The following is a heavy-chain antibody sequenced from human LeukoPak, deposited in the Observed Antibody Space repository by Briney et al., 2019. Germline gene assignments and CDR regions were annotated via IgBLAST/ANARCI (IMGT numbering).Heavy chain of an antibody. J-gene: IGHJ5*02. CDR3: VEAPYYYDSSGRRVNWFDP. D-gene: IGHD3-22*01. Sequence: GSLRLSCAASGFTFSNYAMSWVRQPPGKGLEWIGSIYYSGSTYYNPSLKSRVTIYVDTSKNQFSLKLSSVTAADTAVYYCVEAPYYYDSSGRRVNWFDPWGQGTLVTVSS. V-gene: IGHV4-39*01. CDR2: IYYSGST. CDR1: GFTFSNYA.